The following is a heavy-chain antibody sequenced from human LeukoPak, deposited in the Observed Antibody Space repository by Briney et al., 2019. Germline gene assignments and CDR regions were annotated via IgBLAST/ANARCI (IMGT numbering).Heavy chain of an antibody. D-gene: IGHD3-10*01. CDR3: ARDAPSDYYGSGSFDY. J-gene: IGHJ4*02. Sequence: GGSLRLSCAASGFTFSSYSMNWVRQAPGKGLEWVSSISSSSSYIYYADSVKGRFTISRDNAKNSLYLQMNSLRAEDTAVYYCARDAPSDYYGSGSFDYWGQGTLVTVSS. CDR2: ISSSSSYI. V-gene: IGHV3-21*01. CDR1: GFTFSSYS.